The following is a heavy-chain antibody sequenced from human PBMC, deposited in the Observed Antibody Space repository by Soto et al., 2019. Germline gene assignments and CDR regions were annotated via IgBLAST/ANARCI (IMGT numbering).Heavy chain of an antibody. J-gene: IGHJ4*02. CDR1: GFTFSIFG. Sequence: QVQLVESGGGVVQPGRSLRLSCAASGFTFSIFGMHWVRQAPGKGLEWAAIIWYDGSNAYYADSVRGRFTISRDNSKNTVYLQMNSLRAEDTAVYYCARDKGSCTVVSGISQEGYFDSWGQGTLVTVSS. CDR3: ARDKGSCTVVSGISQEGYFDS. D-gene: IGHD6-19*01. V-gene: IGHV3-33*01. CDR2: IWYDGSNA.